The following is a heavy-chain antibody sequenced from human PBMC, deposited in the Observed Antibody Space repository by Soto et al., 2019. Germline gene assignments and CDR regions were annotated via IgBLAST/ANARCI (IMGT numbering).Heavy chain of an antibody. CDR3: ARDSRTGCSSINCYMH. CDR2: IHSDGDT. D-gene: IGHD2-15*01. V-gene: IGHV4-31*03. Sequence: QIQLQESGPGLVKPSQTLSLTCSVSGGSITSGDYYWSWIRKHPVKGLTWIGYIHSDGDTDYNPSLRSRLTMSVDTSANQFSLRLTSVTAADTAVYYCARDSRTGCSSINCYMHWGQGTLVTVSS. CDR1: GGSITSGDYY. J-gene: IGHJ4*02.